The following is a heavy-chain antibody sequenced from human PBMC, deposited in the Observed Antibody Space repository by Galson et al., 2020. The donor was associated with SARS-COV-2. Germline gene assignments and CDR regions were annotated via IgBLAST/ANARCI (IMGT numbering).Heavy chain of an antibody. Sequence: GGSLRLSCAASRFRFRDYAMNWLRQAPGTGLEWVSTIAAGGDLTYYADSVKGRFTISRDNSKNMLYLQMDSLKVEDTAMYFCAKEGEWFGKSGWFDPWGQGALVIVSS. D-gene: IGHD3-10*01. J-gene: IGHJ5*02. CDR2: IAAGGDLT. CDR1: RFRFRDYA. V-gene: IGHV3-23*01. CDR3: AKEGEWFGKSGWFDP.